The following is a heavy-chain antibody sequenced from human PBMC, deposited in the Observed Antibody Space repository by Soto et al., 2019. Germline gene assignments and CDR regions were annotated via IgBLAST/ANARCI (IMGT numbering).Heavy chain of an antibody. Sequence: QLLESGGGLVQPGGSLRVHCVASGFTFGDCAMSWVRQAPGKGLEWVASIGGGGTDTYYAASVKGRFTISRDNSKSTVYLQMNNLRVEDTAVYYCAKDGVSYNGERDWFDTWGQGTLVAVSS. CDR3: AKDGVSYNGERDWFDT. J-gene: IGHJ5*02. V-gene: IGHV3-23*01. D-gene: IGHD3-10*01. CDR1: GFTFGDCA. CDR2: IGGGGTDT.